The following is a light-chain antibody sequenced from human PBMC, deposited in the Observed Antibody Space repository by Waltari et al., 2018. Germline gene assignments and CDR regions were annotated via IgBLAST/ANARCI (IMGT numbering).Light chain of an antibody. Sequence: DIQLTQSPSFLSASVGDRVTITCRASQGISSYLAWYQQKPGKATKLLIYTASTLQSGVPSRFSGSGSGTEFTLTISSLQPEDFATYYCQHLKSYPVTFGQGTKLEIK. CDR2: TAS. CDR1: QGISSY. V-gene: IGKV1-9*01. J-gene: IGKJ2*01. CDR3: QHLKSYPVT.